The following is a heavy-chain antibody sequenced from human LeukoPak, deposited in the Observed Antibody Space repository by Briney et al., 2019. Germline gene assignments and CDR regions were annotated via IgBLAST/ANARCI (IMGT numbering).Heavy chain of an antibody. CDR3: ARCSSSWLEKTIDY. Sequence: GGSLRLSCAASGFTFSSYEMNWVRQAPGKGLEWVSYISSSRSTIYYADSVKGRFTISRDNAKNSLYLQMNSLRAEDTAVYYCARCSSSWLEKTIDYWGQGTLVTVSS. J-gene: IGHJ4*02. V-gene: IGHV3-48*03. CDR2: ISSSRSTI. CDR1: GFTFSSYE. D-gene: IGHD6-13*01.